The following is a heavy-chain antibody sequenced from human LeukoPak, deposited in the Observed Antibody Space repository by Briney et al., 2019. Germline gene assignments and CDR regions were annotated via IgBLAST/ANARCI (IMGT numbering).Heavy chain of an antibody. V-gene: IGHV4-39*01. D-gene: IGHD6-13*01. J-gene: IGHJ4*02. Sequence: SSETLSLTCTVSGGSISSSSYYWGWIRQPPGKGLEWIGSIYYSGSTYYNPSLKSRVTISVDTSKNQFSLKLSSVPPAHTAVYYCARQRIPPYSSQYYFDYWGQGTLVTVSS. CDR2: IYYSGST. CDR1: GGSISSSSYY. CDR3: ARQRIPPYSSQYYFDY.